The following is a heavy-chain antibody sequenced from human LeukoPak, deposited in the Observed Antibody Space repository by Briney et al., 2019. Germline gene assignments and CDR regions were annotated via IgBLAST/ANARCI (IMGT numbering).Heavy chain of an antibody. V-gene: IGHV4-39*07. CDR2: IYYSGST. Sequence: QPSETLSLTCTVSGGSISSSSYYWGWIRQPPGKGLEWIGSIYYSGSTYYNPSLKSRVTISVDTSKNQFSLKLSSVTAADTAVYWCVKGGTGHLEYWGQGVLVTVSS. J-gene: IGHJ4*02. CDR1: GGSISSSSYY. D-gene: IGHD1-1*01. CDR3: VKGGTGHLEY.